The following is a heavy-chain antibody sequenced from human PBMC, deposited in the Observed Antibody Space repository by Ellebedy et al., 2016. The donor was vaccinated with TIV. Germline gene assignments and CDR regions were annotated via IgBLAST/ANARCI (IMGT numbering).Heavy chain of an antibody. D-gene: IGHD3-10*01. J-gene: IGHJ5*02. CDR2: INPSGGST. V-gene: IGHV1-46*01. CDR3: ARGGYYGSGSYPNWFDP. Sequence: ASVKVSCXASGYTFTSYYMHWVRQAPGQGLEWMGIINPSGGSTSYAQKFQGRVTITADESTSTAYMELSSLRSEDTAVYYCARGGYYGSGSYPNWFDPWGQGTLVTVSS. CDR1: GYTFTSYY.